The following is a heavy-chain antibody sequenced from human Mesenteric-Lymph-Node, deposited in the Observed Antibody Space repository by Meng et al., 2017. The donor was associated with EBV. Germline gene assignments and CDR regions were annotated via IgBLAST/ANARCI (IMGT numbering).Heavy chain of an antibody. J-gene: IGHJ4*02. CDR2: INHSENT. V-gene: IGHV4-34*01. Sequence: QVQLQQWGAGLLKPSXXLSLTCAVNGGSFSGYYWSWIRQSPGKGLEWIGEINHSENTNHTPSLESRVTMSVDTSKKHFSLRLNSVTAADTAVYYCARAQHTSGWYVYFDYWAQGTLATSPQ. CDR3: ARAQHTSGWYVYFDY. D-gene: IGHD6-19*01. CDR1: GGSFSGYY.